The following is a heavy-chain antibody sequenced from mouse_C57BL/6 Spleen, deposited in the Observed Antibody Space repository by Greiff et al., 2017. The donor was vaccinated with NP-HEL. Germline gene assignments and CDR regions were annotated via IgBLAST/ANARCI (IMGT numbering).Heavy chain of an antibody. CDR3: ASLYYYGPAMDY. D-gene: IGHD1-1*01. CDR1: GFSLTSYG. CDR2: IWSGGST. V-gene: IGHV2-2*01. Sequence: QVQLQQSGPGLVQPSQSLSITCTVSGFSLTSYGVHWVRQSPGKGLEWLGVIWSGGSTDYNAAFISRLSISKDNSKSQVFFKMNSLQADDTAIYYCASLYYYGPAMDYWGQGTSVTVSS. J-gene: IGHJ4*01.